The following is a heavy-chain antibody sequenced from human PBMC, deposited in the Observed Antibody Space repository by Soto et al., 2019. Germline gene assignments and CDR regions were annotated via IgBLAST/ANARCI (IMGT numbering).Heavy chain of an antibody. V-gene: IGHV3-23*01. Sequence: GGSLRLSCAASGFTFSSYAMSWVRQAPGKGLEWVSAISGSGGSTYYADSVKGRFTISRDNSKNTLYLRMNSLRAEDTAVYYCAKGEFGGNSGLFDYWGQGTLVTVSS. J-gene: IGHJ4*02. CDR2: ISGSGGST. CDR1: GFTFSSYA. CDR3: AKGEFGGNSGLFDY. D-gene: IGHD2-21*02.